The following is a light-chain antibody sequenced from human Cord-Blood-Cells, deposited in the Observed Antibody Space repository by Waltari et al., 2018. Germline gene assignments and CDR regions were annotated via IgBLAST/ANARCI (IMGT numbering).Light chain of an antibody. Sequence: IQMPQSPSSLSASVGDRVTITCRASQSMSSYLNWYQQKPGKAPMLLIYAASSLQSGVPSRFSGSGSGTDFTLTISSLQPEDFATYYCQQSYSTPWTFGQGTKVEIK. CDR2: AAS. J-gene: IGKJ1*01. CDR3: QQSYSTPWT. CDR1: QSMSSY. V-gene: IGKV1-39*01.